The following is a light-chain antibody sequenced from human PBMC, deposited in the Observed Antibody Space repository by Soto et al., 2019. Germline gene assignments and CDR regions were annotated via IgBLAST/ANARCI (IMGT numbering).Light chain of an antibody. V-gene: IGLV2-8*01. Sequence: QSVLTQPPSASGSLGQSVTISCTGTSSDVGAYNYVSWYQRHPGKAPKLMIYEVTRRPSGVPDRFSGSKSGNTASLTISGLQAEDEADYYCCSHAGSFTLVFGGGTKLTVL. CDR1: SSDVGAYNY. CDR2: EVT. CDR3: CSHAGSFTLV. J-gene: IGLJ2*01.